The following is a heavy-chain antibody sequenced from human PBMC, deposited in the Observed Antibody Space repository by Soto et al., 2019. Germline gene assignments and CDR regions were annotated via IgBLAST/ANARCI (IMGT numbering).Heavy chain of an antibody. CDR3: ATLGHPGH. CDR2: VIPILGTA. J-gene: IGHJ4*02. V-gene: IGHV1-69*01. Sequence: QVQLVQSGAEVKKPGSSVKVSCTASGGSLRNSVISWVRQAPAKRLEWMGGVIPILGTANYAQKFQGRVTMTADEATSTAYMDLSSLSPDDTAVYYCATLGHPGHWGPGTLVNVSS. CDR1: GGSLRNSV.